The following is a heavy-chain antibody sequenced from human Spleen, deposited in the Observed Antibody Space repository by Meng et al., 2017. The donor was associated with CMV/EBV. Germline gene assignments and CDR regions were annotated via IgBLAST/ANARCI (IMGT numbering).Heavy chain of an antibody. Sequence: VQLPCKASGYTFSSYDINWVRPATGQGLEWMGWMNPHSGNTGYAQKFQGRVTMTTNTSVSTAYLELSSLRSEDTAVYYCARGGGLDYWGQGTLVTVSS. J-gene: IGHJ4*02. D-gene: IGHD3-16*01. V-gene: IGHV1-8*01. CDR2: MNPHSGNT. CDR1: GYTFSSYD. CDR3: ARGGGLDY.